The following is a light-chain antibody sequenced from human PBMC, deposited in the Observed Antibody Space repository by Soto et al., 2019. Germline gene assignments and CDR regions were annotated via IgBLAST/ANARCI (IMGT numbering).Light chain of an antibody. J-gene: IGKJ1*01. CDR1: QSVRSH. CDR2: GAS. V-gene: IGKV3-15*01. CDR3: QQYKNWPL. Sequence: IVMTESASXLXXSXXXXXXXXFRASQSVRSHLAWYQQKPGQPPGLLIYGASTRATGIPARFSGSGFGTEFTLTISSLQSEDFAVYYCQQYKNWPLFGQGTKVDIK.